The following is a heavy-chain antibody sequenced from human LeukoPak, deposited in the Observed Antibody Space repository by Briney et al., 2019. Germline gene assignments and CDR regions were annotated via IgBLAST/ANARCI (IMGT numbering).Heavy chain of an antibody. D-gene: IGHD2-21*01. CDR3: AKFSRDVGGPIPPGDY. CDR1: GDSIGNSHYY. J-gene: IGHJ4*02. V-gene: IGHV4-39*01. Sequence: SETLSLTCTVSGDSIGNSHYYWGWIRQPPGKGLEWIGSLYYSGSTYYNPSLKGRVTISVDMSKNQFSLKVTSVTDADTAVYYCAKFSRDVGGPIPPGDYGGQGLLVAVSS. CDR2: LYYSGST.